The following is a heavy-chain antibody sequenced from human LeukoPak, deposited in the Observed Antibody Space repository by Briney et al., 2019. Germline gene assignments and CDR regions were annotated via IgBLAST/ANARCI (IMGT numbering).Heavy chain of an antibody. J-gene: IGHJ3*02. Sequence: GGSLRLSCAASRFTFSSYGMHWVRQAPGKGLEWVAFIRYDGSNEYYADSVKGRFTISRDNSKNTVYLQMNNLRAEDTAVYYCAKDQLRITMIGYAFDIWGQGTMVTVSS. CDR3: AKDQLRITMIGYAFDI. V-gene: IGHV3-30*02. CDR1: RFTFSSYG. CDR2: IRYDGSNE. D-gene: IGHD3-22*01.